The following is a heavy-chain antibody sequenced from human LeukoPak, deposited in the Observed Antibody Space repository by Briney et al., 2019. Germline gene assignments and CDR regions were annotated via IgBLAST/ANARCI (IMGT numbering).Heavy chain of an antibody. CDR1: GYTFTTFE. CDR2: VNPNSGDT. J-gene: IGHJ4*02. CDR3: ARVDTGLTY. Sequence: GASVKVSCKASGYTFTTFEISWVRQAPGQGLEWMGWVNPNSGDTGYAQQIQGRVNLTRNTAIATAYMELSSLKSEDTAVYYCARVDTGLTYWGLGTLIIVSS. D-gene: IGHD2-8*02. V-gene: IGHV1-8*02.